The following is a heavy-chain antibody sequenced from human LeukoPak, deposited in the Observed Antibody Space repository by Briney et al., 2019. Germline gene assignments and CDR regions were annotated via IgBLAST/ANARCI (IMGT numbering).Heavy chain of an antibody. Sequence: SETLSLTCTVSGGSVRSTNYYWALIRQSPGKELEWIGTISYGGNTYYHPSLQSRVTISVDLSKSQFSLKLTSVTAADTAVYFCARHSVRLRTFSAFDIWGQGTKVTVS. CDR3: ARHSVRLRTFSAFDI. V-gene: IGHV4-39*01. CDR2: ISYGGNT. J-gene: IGHJ3*02. CDR1: GGSVRSTNYY. D-gene: IGHD4-17*01.